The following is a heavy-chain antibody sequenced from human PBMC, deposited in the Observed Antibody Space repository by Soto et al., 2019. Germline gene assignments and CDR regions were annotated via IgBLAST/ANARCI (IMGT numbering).Heavy chain of an antibody. CDR1: GYTFTTLY. CDR2: RDPRSGGT. CDR3: ATGVDAGVEY. J-gene: IGHJ4*02. Sequence: QVQLVQSGAEVMKPWASVKVSCIVSGYTFTTLYINWVRQAPGQGLEGMGWRDPRSGGTGYEQKLQGRVTMTRDTSISTAYMDLSRLTSDETALYYCATGVDAGVEYWGQGTLVTVSS. V-gene: IGHV1-8*01.